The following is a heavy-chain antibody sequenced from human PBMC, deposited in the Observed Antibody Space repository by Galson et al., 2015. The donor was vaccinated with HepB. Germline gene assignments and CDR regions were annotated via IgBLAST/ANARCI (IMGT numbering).Heavy chain of an antibody. J-gene: IGHJ3*02. V-gene: IGHV3-30*04. CDR1: GFTFSSYA. CDR3: TTGSHYDYVWGSYRYDDAFDI. CDR2: ISYDGSNK. D-gene: IGHD3-16*02. Sequence: SLRLSCAASGFTFSSYAMHWVRQAPGKGLEWVAVISYDGSNKYYADSVKGRFTISRDNSKNTLYLQMNSLRAEDTAVYYCTTGSHYDYVWGSYRYDDAFDIWGQGTMVTVSS.